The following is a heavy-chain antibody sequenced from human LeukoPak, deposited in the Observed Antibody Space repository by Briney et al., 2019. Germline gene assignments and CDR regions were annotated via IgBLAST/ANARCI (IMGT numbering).Heavy chain of an antibody. J-gene: IGHJ3*02. CDR3: ASSSDDCGGDCYRAFAI. V-gene: IGHV3-30*04. CDR1: GFTFSSYV. CDR2: ISYDGSNK. D-gene: IGHD2-21*02. Sequence: GGTLRLSCAASGFTFSSYVMHWVRQAPGKGLEWVAVISYDGSNKYYADSVKGRFTISRDNSKNTLYLQMNSLRAEDTAVYYCASSSDDCGGDCYRAFAIWGQGTMVTVSS.